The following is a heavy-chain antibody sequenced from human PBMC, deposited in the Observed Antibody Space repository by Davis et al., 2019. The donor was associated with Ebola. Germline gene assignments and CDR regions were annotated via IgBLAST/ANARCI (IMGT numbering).Heavy chain of an antibody. CDR3: ARGWDSSGWQN. D-gene: IGHD6-19*01. Sequence: SETLSLTCTVSAGSMTDYYWSWIRQSPGKGLKWIGYIYFLGSTIHNPSLQSRITISVDTSKNQFSLKPTSVTAADTAEYYCARGWDSSGWQNWGQGTLVTVSS. CDR2: IYFLGST. CDR1: AGSMTDYY. V-gene: IGHV4-4*08. J-gene: IGHJ4*02.